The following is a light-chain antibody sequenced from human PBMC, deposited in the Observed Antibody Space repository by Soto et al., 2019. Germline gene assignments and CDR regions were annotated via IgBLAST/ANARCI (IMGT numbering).Light chain of an antibody. J-gene: IGLJ2*01. CDR2: HVT. CDR3: CSYAGSSPLLI. V-gene: IGLV2-11*01. CDR1: SSDVGAYDY. Sequence: QSALTQPRSVSGSPGQSVTISCTGTSSDVGAYDYVSWYQQYPGKAPKLMIYHVTKRPSGVPDRFSGSKSDNTASLTISGLRAEKVADFYSCSYAGSSPLLIFAGGTKVPVL.